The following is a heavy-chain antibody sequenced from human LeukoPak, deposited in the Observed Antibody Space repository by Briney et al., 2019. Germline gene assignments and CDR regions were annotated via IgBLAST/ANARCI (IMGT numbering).Heavy chain of an antibody. CDR1: GFTFSSYG. CDR3: ARDSAAAGPFYYYGMDV. V-gene: IGHV3-33*01. Sequence: GRSLRLSCAASGFTFSSYGMHWVRQAPGKGLEWVAVIWYDGSNKYYADSVKGRFTISRDNSKNTLYLQMNSLRAEDTAVYYCARDSAAAGPFYYYGMDVWGQGTMVTVSS. CDR2: IWYDGSNK. D-gene: IGHD6-13*01. J-gene: IGHJ6*02.